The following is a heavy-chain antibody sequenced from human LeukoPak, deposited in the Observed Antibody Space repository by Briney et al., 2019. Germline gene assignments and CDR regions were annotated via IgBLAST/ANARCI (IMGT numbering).Heavy chain of an antibody. CDR1: GGSISSYY. CDR2: IYYSGST. D-gene: IGHD3-10*01. V-gene: IGHV4-59*01. J-gene: IGHJ4*02. CDR3: ARGYYGSGSYSLIDY. Sequence: NSSETLSLTCTVSGGSISSYYWSWIRQPPGKGLEWIVYIYYSGSTNYNPSLKSRVTISVDTSKNQFSLKLSSVTAADTAVYYCARGYYGSGSYSLIDYWGQGTLVTVSS.